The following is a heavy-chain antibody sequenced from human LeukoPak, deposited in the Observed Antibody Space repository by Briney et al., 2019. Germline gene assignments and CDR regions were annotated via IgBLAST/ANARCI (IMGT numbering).Heavy chain of an antibody. CDR3: AKDLLRSGLIVAVPAAMDY. Sequence: GGSLRLSCAASGFTFSSYGMHWVRQAPGKGLEWVAFIRYDGSNKYYADSVKGRFTISRDNSKNTLYLQMTSLRAEDTAVYYCAKDLLRSGLIVAVPAAMDYWGQGTLVTVSS. CDR1: GFTFSSYG. V-gene: IGHV3-30*02. D-gene: IGHD2-2*01. J-gene: IGHJ4*02. CDR2: IRYDGSNK.